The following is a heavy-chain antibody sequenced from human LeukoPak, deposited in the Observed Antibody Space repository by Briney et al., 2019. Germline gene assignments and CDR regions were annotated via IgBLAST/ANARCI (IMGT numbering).Heavy chain of an antibody. CDR3: ARRMATIPRPFDY. CDR1: GGSFSGYY. J-gene: IGHJ4*02. CDR2: INHSGST. Sequence: SETLSLTCAVYGGSFSGYYWSWIRQPPGKGLEWIGEINHSGSTNYNPSLKSRVTISVDTSKNQFSLKLSSVTAADTAVYYCARRMATIPRPFDYWGQGTLVTVSS. D-gene: IGHD5-24*01. V-gene: IGHV4-34*01.